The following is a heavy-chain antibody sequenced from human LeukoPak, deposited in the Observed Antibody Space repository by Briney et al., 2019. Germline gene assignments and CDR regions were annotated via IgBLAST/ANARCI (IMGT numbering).Heavy chain of an antibody. D-gene: IGHD2-2*01. CDR2: IRYDGSNK. CDR1: GFTFSSYG. J-gene: IGHJ4*02. V-gene: IGHV3-30*02. Sequence: PGGSLRLSCAASGFTFSSYGMHWVRQAPGKGLEWVAFIRYDGSNKYYADSVKGRFTISRDNSKNTLYLQMNSLRAEDTAVYYCAKDYCSSTSCYRGYYFDYWGQGTLVTVSS. CDR3: AKDYCSSTSCYRGYYFDY.